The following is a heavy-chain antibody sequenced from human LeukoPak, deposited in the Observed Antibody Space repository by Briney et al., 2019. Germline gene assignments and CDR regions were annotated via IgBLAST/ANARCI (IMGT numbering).Heavy chain of an antibody. Sequence: SETLSLTCTVSGGSISSSSYYWGWIRQPPGKGLEWIGSIYYSGSTNYNPSLKSRVTISVDTSKNQFSLKLSSVTTADTAVYYCASPYDSSGYKWGQGTLVTVSS. J-gene: IGHJ4*02. CDR1: GGSISSSSYY. CDR3: ASPYDSSGYK. D-gene: IGHD3-22*01. V-gene: IGHV4-39*07. CDR2: IYYSGST.